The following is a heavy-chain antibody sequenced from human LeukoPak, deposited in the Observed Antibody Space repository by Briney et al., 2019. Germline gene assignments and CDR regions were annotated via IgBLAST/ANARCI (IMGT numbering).Heavy chain of an antibody. CDR2: ISGSGGST. J-gene: IGHJ4*02. V-gene: IGHV3-23*01. D-gene: IGHD3-3*01. Sequence: GGSLRLSCAASGFTFSSYAMSWVRQAPGKGLEWVSGISGSGGSTYYADSVKGRFTVSRDNSENTLYLQMNSLRAEDTAVYYCAKLEYDFWSGSFEHWGQGTLVSVSS. CDR3: AKLEYDFWSGSFEH. CDR1: GFTFSSYA.